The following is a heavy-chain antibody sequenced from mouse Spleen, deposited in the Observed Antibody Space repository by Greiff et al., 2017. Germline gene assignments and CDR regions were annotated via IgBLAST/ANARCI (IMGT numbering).Heavy chain of an antibody. Sequence: VQLQQSGPELVKPGASVKISCKASGYAFSSSWMNWVKQRPGKGLEWIGRIYPGDGDTNYNGKFKGKATLTADKSSSTAYMQLSSLTSEDSAVYFCAREIYYDYVLYFDYWGQGTTLTVSS. CDR2: IYPGDGDT. CDR1: GYAFSSSW. J-gene: IGHJ2*01. D-gene: IGHD2-4*01. CDR3: AREIYYDYVLYFDY. V-gene: IGHV1-82*01.